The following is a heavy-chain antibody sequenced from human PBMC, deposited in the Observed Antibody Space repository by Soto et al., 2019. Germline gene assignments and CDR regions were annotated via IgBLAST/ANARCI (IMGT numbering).Heavy chain of an antibody. Sequence: SETLSLTCTVSGGSISSYYWSWIRQPPGKGLEWIGYIYYSGSTNYNPSLKSRVTISVDTSKNQFSLKLSSVTAADTAVYYCARHQTMVRGVIIDYWGQGTLVTVSS. CDR1: GGSISSYY. CDR3: ARHQTMVRGVIIDY. D-gene: IGHD3-10*01. J-gene: IGHJ4*02. CDR2: IYYSGST. V-gene: IGHV4-59*08.